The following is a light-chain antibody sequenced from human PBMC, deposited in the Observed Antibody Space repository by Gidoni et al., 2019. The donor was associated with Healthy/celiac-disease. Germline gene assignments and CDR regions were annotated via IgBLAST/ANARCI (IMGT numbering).Light chain of an antibody. Sequence: DIQMTQSPSSLSASVGDRVTIICRASQSISSYLNWYQQKPGKAPKLLSYAASSLQSGVPSRFSGSGCGTDFTITISRLQTEDFENYYGQQSYSTYTFGQGTKLEIK. V-gene: IGKV1-39*01. CDR2: AAS. CDR3: QQSYSTYT. J-gene: IGKJ2*01. CDR1: QSISSY.